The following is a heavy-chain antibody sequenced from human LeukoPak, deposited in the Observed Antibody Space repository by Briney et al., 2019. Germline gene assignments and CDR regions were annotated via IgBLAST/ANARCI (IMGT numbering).Heavy chain of an antibody. Sequence: GGTLRLSCAASGFTFSSFEMNWVRQAPGKGLEGVSYISSSGSTIYYADSVKGRFTISRDNAKNSLYLQMSSLRADDTAVYYCARDRSYGSFNYWGQGALVTVSS. CDR1: GFTFSSFE. V-gene: IGHV3-48*03. D-gene: IGHD5-18*01. CDR3: ARDRSYGSFNY. CDR2: ISSSGSTI. J-gene: IGHJ4*02.